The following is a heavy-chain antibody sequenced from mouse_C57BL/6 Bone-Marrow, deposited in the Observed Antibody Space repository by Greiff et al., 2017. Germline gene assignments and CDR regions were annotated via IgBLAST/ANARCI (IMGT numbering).Heavy chain of an antibody. Sequence: QVQLKESGPELVKPGASVKISCKASGYSFTSYYIHWVKQRPGQGLEWIGWIYPGSGNTKYNEKFKGKATLTADTSSSTAYMQLSSLTSEDSAVYYCATRAWFAYWGQGTLVTVSA. CDR1: GYSFTSYY. CDR3: ATRAWFAY. CDR2: IYPGSGNT. J-gene: IGHJ3*01. V-gene: IGHV1-66*01.